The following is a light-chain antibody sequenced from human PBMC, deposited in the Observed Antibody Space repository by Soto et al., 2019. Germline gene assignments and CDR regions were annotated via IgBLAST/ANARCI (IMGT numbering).Light chain of an antibody. CDR3: QQYGSSPPWYT. V-gene: IGKV3-20*01. Sequence: EIVLTQSPGTLSLSPGERATLSCRASQSVSSSYLAWYQQKPGQAPRLLIYGASSRATGIPDRFSGSGSGTDFTHTISRLEPEDFAVYYCQQYGSSPPWYTFGQGTTLEIK. CDR1: QSVSSSY. J-gene: IGKJ2*01. CDR2: GAS.